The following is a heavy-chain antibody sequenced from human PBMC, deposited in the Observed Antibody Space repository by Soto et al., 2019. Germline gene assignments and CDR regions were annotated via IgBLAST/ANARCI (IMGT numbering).Heavy chain of an antibody. CDR3: ARTFMDYRDSNYGMDV. Sequence: SETLSLTCTVSGGSISSGDYYWSWIRQPPGKGLEWIGYIYYSGSTYYNPSLKSRVTISVDTSKNQFSLKLSSVTAADTAVYYCARTFMDYRDSNYGMDVWGQGTTVTVSS. D-gene: IGHD4-4*01. CDR1: GGSISSGDYY. V-gene: IGHV4-30-4*01. J-gene: IGHJ6*02. CDR2: IYYSGST.